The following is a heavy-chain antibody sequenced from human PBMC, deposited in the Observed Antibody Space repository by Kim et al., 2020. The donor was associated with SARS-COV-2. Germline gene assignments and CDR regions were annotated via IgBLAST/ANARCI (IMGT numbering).Heavy chain of an antibody. J-gene: IGHJ6*01. CDR1: GFTFSSYD. CDR3: ARPYCSGGNCPRYYYYYG. V-gene: IGHV3-48*02. CDR2: LSRSDRTT. D-gene: IGHD2-15*01. Sequence: GGSLRLSCAASGFTFSSYDMNWVRQAPGKGLEWMSFLSRSDRTTFYADSVKGRFTISRYNAKNSLYLQMNSLRDEDTAVYYCARPYCSGGNCPRYYYYYG.